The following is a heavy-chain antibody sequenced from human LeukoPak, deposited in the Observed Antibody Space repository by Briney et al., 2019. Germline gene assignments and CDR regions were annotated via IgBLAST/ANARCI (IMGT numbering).Heavy chain of an antibody. V-gene: IGHV1-2*02. CDR2: INPNSGGT. CDR3: ARSYYDILTGPPYFDY. CDR1: GYTFTGYY. Sequence: ASVKVSCKASGYTFTGYYMHWVRQAPGQGLEWMGWINPNSGGTNYAQKFQGRVTMTRVTSISTAYMELSRLRSDDTAVYYCARSYYDILTGPPYFDYWGQGTLVTVPS. J-gene: IGHJ4*02. D-gene: IGHD3-9*01.